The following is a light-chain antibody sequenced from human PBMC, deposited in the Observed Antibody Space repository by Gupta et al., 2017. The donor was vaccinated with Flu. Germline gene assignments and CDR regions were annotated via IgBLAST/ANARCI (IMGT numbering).Light chain of an antibody. CDR1: SSDVGDCNC. J-gene: IGLJ2*01. CDR3: CSSAGSNTVV. CDR2: DVN. V-gene: IGLV2-11*01. Sequence: QSALTQTRPVSGSPRQSVSISCTETSSDVGDCNCVSWYQQHTGKAPKLMIYDVNVRPSGVPHRFSGSKSGNTASLTISGLQAEDDAGYYCCSSAGSNTVVFGGVTKLTVL.